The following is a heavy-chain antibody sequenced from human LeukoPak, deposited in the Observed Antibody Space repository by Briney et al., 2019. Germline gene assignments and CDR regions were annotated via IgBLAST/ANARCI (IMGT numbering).Heavy chain of an antibody. CDR2: ISGSGGST. V-gene: IGHV3-23*01. J-gene: IGHJ3*02. Sequence: GGSLRLSCAASGFTFSSYTMSWVRQAPGKGLEWVSVISGSGGSTFYADSVKSRFTISRDNSKNTLYLQMNSLRVEDTAVYYCAKVIGGSSAYDALDIWGQGTMVTVSS. CDR3: AKVIGGSSAYDALDI. D-gene: IGHD6-6*01. CDR1: GFTFSSYT.